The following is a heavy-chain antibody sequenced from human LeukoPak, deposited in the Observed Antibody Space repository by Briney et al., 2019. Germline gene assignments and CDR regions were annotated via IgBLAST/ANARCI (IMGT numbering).Heavy chain of an antibody. CDR3: ARVMGIALLLPTDY. V-gene: IGHV1-8*01. D-gene: IGHD6-13*01. CDR2: MNPNSGNT. CDR1: GYTFTSYD. Sequence: ASVKVSCKASGYTFTSYDINWVRQATGQGLEWMGWMNPNSGNTGYAQKFQGRVTMTRNTSISTAYMELSSLRSKDTAVYYCARVMGIALLLPTDYWGQGTLVTVSS. J-gene: IGHJ4*02.